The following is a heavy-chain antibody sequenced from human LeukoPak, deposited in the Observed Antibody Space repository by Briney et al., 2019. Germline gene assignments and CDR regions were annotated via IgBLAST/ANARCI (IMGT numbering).Heavy chain of an antibody. CDR2: ISSSGNTI. V-gene: IGHV3-48*03. CDR3: AREDGGYGAYVGH. J-gene: IGHJ5*02. Sequence: SGGSLRLSCAASGFTFSSYEMNWVRQAPGKGLEWVSYISSSGNTIFYADSVKGRFTLSRDNAKNSLFLQMNSLRAEDTAVYYCAREDGGYGAYVGHWGQGTLVTVSS. CDR1: GFTFSSYE. D-gene: IGHD4-17*01.